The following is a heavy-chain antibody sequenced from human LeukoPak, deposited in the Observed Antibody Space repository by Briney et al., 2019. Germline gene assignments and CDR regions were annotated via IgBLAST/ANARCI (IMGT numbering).Heavy chain of an antibody. CDR3: AVEYSGSYFVFDY. D-gene: IGHD1-26*01. J-gene: IGHJ4*02. CDR1: GFTFSSYS. CDR2: ISSRSTI. V-gene: IGHV3-48*04. Sequence: GGSLRLSCAASGFTFSSYSMNWVRQAPGKGLEWVSYISSRSTIYYADSVKGRFTISRDNAKNSLYLQMNSLRAEDTAVYYCAVEYSGSYFVFDYWGQGTLVTVSS.